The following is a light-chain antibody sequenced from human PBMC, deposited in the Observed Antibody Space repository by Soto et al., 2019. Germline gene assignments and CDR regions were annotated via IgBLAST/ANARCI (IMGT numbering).Light chain of an antibody. Sequence: DIQMTQSPSTLSASVGDRGTITCRASQSISSWLAWYPQKPGKAPKLLIYDASSLESGVPSRFSGSGSGTEFTPPSSSLQPDDFATYSCQQSNSYPWTFGQANKVEIK. CDR2: DAS. J-gene: IGKJ1*01. V-gene: IGKV1-5*01. CDR3: QQSNSYPWT. CDR1: QSISSW.